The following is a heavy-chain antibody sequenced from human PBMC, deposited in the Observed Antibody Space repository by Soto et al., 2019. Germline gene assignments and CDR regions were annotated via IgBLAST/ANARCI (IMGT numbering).Heavy chain of an antibody. V-gene: IGHV3-23*01. J-gene: IGHJ5*01. CDR1: RFTFSDYA. Sequence: DVQLLESGGGLVQPGGSLTLSCAASRFTFSDYAMSWVRQAPGKGLEWVSAIGGTGADTYYADSVRGRFTVSRDNSKNTLFLQLNSLRDEDTAVYYCEKDAVAYNGKWDWFDSWGQGTLVTVSS. D-gene: IGHD6-19*01. CDR3: EKDAVAYNGKWDWFDS. CDR2: IGGTGADT.